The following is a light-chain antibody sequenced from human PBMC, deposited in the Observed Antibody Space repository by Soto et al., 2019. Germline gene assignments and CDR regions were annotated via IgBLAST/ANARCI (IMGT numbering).Light chain of an antibody. Sequence: EIVMTQSPATLSVSLGERATLSCRASQSVSSNLAWYQQKPGQAPRLLIYGASTMATGIPARFSGSGSGTEVTLTISSLQSEDFAVYYCQQYNNWPPFTFGPGTKVDIK. J-gene: IGKJ3*01. CDR1: QSVSSN. CDR3: QQYNNWPPFT. CDR2: GAS. V-gene: IGKV3-15*01.